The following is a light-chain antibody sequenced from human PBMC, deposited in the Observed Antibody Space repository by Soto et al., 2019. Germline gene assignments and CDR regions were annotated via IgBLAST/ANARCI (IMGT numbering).Light chain of an antibody. CDR1: ESVSRN. V-gene: IGKV3-15*01. CDR3: QQFAASPRT. CDR2: DTS. Sequence: GMSQSPATLSVSKGERATLSSRASESVSRNLAWYQQKPGQAPRLLIYDTSIRATGVPARFSGSRSGAEFTLTISRLEPEDFAVYYCQQFAASPRTFGQGTKVDI. J-gene: IGKJ1*01.